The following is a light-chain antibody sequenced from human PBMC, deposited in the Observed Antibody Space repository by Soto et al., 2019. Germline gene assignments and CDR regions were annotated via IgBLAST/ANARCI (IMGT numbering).Light chain of an antibody. J-gene: IGKJ1*01. CDR3: QKYVSSPQT. CDR1: QSVSGSH. CDR2: GAS. Sequence: EIVLTQSPGTLSLSPGERATLSCRASQSVSGSHLAWYQQKPGQAPRLVIYGASTRATGIPDRVSGSGSGTDFTVTISRLEPEDFAVYYCQKYVSSPQTFGQGTKVDIK. V-gene: IGKV3-20*01.